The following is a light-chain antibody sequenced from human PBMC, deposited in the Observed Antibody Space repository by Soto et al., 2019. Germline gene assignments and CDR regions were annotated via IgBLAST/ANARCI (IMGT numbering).Light chain of an antibody. CDR3: SSYTSSSTLVV. J-gene: IGLJ2*01. V-gene: IGLV2-14*01. CDR1: SSDVGGYNY. Sequence: QSALTQPASVSGSPGQSITISCTGTSSDVGGYNYVSWYQQHPGKAPKLMIYDVSNRPSGVSNRFSGSKSGNTASLTISGIQAEDEADSYCSSYTSSSTLVVFGGGTKLTVL. CDR2: DVS.